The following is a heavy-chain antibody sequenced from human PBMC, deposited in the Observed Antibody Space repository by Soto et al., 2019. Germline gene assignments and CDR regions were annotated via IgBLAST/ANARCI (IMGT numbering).Heavy chain of an antibody. V-gene: IGHV4-39*01. CDR2: IYYSGST. CDR3: ARHTPAISISDH. J-gene: IGHJ4*02. D-gene: IGHD2-15*01. CDR1: GGSISSSSYY. Sequence: QLQLQESGPGLVKPSETLSLTCTVSGGSISSSSYYWGWIRQPPGKGLEWIGSIYYSGSTYYNPSLKSPVTIAVDTSKNQFSLKLSSVTAADTAVYYCARHTPAISISDHWGQGTLVTVSS.